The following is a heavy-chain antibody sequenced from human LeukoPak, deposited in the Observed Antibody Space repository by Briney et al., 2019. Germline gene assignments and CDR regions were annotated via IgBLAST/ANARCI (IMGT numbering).Heavy chain of an antibody. CDR2: INPNSGGT. V-gene: IGHV1-2*02. CDR3: ARSRLTYYYDSSGSSPPTS. D-gene: IGHD3-22*01. J-gene: IGHJ5*02. CDR1: GYTFTGYY. Sequence: VASVKVSCKASGYTFTGYYMHWVRQAPGQGLEWMGWINPNSGGTNYAQKFQGRVTMTRDTSISTAYMELSRLRSDDTAVYYCARSRLTYYYDSSGSSPPTSWGQGTLVTVSS.